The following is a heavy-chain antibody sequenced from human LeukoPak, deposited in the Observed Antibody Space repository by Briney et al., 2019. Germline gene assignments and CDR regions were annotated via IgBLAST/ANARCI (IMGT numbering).Heavy chain of an antibody. CDR3: ARDYWFDP. CDR2: ISSDGTTN. J-gene: IGHJ5*02. V-gene: IGHV3-48*03. Sequence: GGSLRLSCAASGFTFSSYEMNWVRQAPGKWLGWISYISSDGTTNIYADSVTGRFTISRDNAKNSLYLQMNSLRAEDTAVYYCARDYWFDPWGHGTLVTVSS. CDR1: GFTFSSYE.